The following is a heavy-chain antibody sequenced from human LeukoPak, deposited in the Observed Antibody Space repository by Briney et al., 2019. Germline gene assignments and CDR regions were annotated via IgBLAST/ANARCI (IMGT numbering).Heavy chain of an antibody. CDR1: GFTFSTYA. J-gene: IGHJ4*02. V-gene: IGHV3-30*04. CDR2: ISYDGSNK. CDR3: ARTGLTYLTTVTTWFDY. Sequence: PGGSLRLSCAASGFTFSTYAMSWVRQAPGKELEWVAVISYDGSNKYYADSVKGRFTISRDNFKNTLYLQMNSLRAEDTAVYYCARTGLTYLTTVTTWFDYWGQGTLVTVSS. D-gene: IGHD4-17*01.